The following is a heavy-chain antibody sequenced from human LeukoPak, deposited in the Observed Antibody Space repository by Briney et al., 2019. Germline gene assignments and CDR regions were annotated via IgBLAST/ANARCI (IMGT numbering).Heavy chain of an antibody. V-gene: IGHV5-51*01. Sequence: GESLKISCKGSGFSLTGHWIGWVRQLPGKGLEWMGIIYGGDSDTRYSPSFQGQVTISADKSITTAYLQWSSLKTSDTAMYYCARPPAAADTLSNWYFDLWGRGTLVTVSS. D-gene: IGHD6-13*01. CDR1: GFSLTGHW. CDR3: ARPPAAADTLSNWYFDL. CDR2: IYGGDSDT. J-gene: IGHJ2*01.